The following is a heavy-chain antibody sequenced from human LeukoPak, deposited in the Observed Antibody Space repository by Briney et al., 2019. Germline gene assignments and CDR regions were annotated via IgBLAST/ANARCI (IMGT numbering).Heavy chain of an antibody. V-gene: IGHV1-8*01. Sequence: ASVKVSCKASGYSFTSYGINWVRQDTRPGLEWMGWMNDNSDNTGYAQKFQGRVTMTSNTSISTAYMELSSLRSEDTAVYYCARGPQRIVSFDPWGQGTLVTVSS. D-gene: IGHD3-16*02. CDR2: MNDNSDNT. J-gene: IGHJ5*02. CDR3: ARGPQRIVSFDP. CDR1: GYSFTSYG.